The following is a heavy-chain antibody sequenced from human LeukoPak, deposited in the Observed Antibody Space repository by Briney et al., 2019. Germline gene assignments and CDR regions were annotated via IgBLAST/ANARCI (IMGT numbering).Heavy chain of an antibody. CDR3: ARGPNHSSSWYGWFDP. V-gene: IGHV1-69*05. CDR2: IIPIFGTA. CDR1: GGTFSSYA. J-gene: IGHJ5*02. Sequence: ASVKVSCKASGGTFSSYAISWVRQAPGQGLEWMGGIIPIFGTANYAQKFQGGVTITTDESTSTAYMELSSLRSEDTAVYYCARGPNHSSSWYGWFDPWGQGTLVTVSS. D-gene: IGHD6-13*01.